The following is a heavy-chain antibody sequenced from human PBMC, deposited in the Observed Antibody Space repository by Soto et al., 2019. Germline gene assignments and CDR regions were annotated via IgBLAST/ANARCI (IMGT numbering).Heavy chain of an antibody. CDR1: GGSFSSYA. D-gene: IGHD3-9*01. Sequence: SVKVSCKASGGSFSSYAISWVRQAPGQGLEWMGGIIPIFGTANYAQKFQGRVTITADESTSTAYMELSSLRSEDTAVYYCARDKVEDYDILTGSYGMDVWGQGTTVTVSS. V-gene: IGHV1-69*13. CDR3: ARDKVEDYDILTGSYGMDV. CDR2: IIPIFGTA. J-gene: IGHJ6*02.